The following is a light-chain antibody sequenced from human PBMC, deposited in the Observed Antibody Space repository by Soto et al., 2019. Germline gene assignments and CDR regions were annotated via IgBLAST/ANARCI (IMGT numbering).Light chain of an antibody. CDR2: GNS. Sequence: QSVLTQPPSVSGAPGQRGTISCTGSSSNIGAGYDVHWYQQFPGTAPKLLIYGNSNRPSGVPDRFSGSKSGTSASLAITGLQAEDEADSYCQSYDNSLSGSYVFGTGTKLTVL. V-gene: IGLV1-40*01. CDR1: SSNIGAGYD. J-gene: IGLJ1*01. CDR3: QSYDNSLSGSYV.